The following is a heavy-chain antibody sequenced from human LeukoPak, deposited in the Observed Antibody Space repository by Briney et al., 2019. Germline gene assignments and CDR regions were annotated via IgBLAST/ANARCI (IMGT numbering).Heavy chain of an antibody. D-gene: IGHD5-24*01. J-gene: IGHJ4*03. CDR1: GGSFSRFY. CDR3: ARGATISETGYFDF. Sequence: SETLSLTCAVYGGSFSRFYWSWIRQSPGKGLEWIAEIDHRGDTNYNPSVKSRVTVSVDTSKNQFSVKVRSLSAADTAVYYCARGATISETGYFDFWGQGTLVTVSS. V-gene: IGHV4-34*01. CDR2: IDHRGDT.